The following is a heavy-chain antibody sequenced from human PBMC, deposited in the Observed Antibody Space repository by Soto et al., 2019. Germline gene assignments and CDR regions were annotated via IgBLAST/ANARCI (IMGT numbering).Heavy chain of an antibody. CDR3: AKDHRD. CDR1: GFTFNNYG. V-gene: IGHV3-23*01. J-gene: IGHJ4*02. Sequence: EVQLLESGGDLVQPGGSLRLSCASSGFTFNNYGMSWVRQAPGKGLEWVSAISGSGATTFYAASVRGRFTISRDSAKNTVYLQMNSLRVEDTALYFCAKDHRDWGQGTLVTVSS. CDR2: ISGSGATT.